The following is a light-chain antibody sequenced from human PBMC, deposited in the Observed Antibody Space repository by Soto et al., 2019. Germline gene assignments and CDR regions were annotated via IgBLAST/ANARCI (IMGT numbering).Light chain of an antibody. Sequence: GDRVTITCRASQSISSWLAWYQQKPGKAPKLLIYDASSLESGVPSRFSGSGSGTEFTLTISSLQPDDFATYYCQQYNSFWTFGQGTKWIS. CDR1: QSISSW. CDR2: DAS. CDR3: QQYNSFWT. J-gene: IGKJ1*01. V-gene: IGKV1-5*01.